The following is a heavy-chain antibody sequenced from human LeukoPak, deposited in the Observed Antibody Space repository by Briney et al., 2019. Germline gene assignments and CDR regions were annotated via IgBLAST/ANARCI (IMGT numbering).Heavy chain of an antibody. CDR3: AKSVQLLWFGESSPGY. D-gene: IGHD3-10*01. CDR2: ISGSGGST. CDR1: GFTFSSYA. J-gene: IGHJ4*02. V-gene: IGHV3-23*01. Sequence: PGGSLRLSCAASGFTFSSYAMSWVRQAPGQGLERVSAISGSGGSTYYADSVKGRFTISRDNSKNTLYLQMNSLRAEDTAVYYCAKSVQLLWFGESSPGYWGQGTLVTVSS.